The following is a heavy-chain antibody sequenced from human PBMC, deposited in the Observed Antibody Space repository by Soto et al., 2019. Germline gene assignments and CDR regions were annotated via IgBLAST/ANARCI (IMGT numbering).Heavy chain of an antibody. CDR3: ARESEDLTSNFDY. J-gene: IGHJ4*02. CDR1: GFTFTRYS. Sequence: GGSLRLSCAASGFTFTRYSMNWVRQAPGKGLEWVSSISSTTNYIYYADSMRGRFTVSRDNAKNSVYLEMNSLSAEDTALYYCARESEDLTSNFDYWGQGTLVTVSS. V-gene: IGHV3-21*01. CDR2: ISSTTNYI.